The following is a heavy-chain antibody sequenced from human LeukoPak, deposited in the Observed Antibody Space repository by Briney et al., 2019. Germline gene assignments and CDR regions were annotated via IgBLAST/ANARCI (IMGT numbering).Heavy chain of an antibody. CDR1: VFTFSSYS. J-gene: IGHJ4*02. CDR2: ISSSSSYI. Sequence: GGSLRLSCAASVFTFSSYSMNWVRQAPGKGLEWVSSISSSSSYIYYADSVKGRFTISRDNAKNSLYLQMNSLRAEDTAVYYCARGRRGGVRGVIITYFDYWGQGTLVTVSS. V-gene: IGHV3-21*04. D-gene: IGHD3-10*01. CDR3: ARGRRGGVRGVIITYFDY.